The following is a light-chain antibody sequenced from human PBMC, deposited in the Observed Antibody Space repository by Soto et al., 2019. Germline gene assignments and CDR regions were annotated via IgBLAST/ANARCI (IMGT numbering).Light chain of an antibody. CDR1: QSISSW. Sequence: DIPMTQSPSTLSASVGDRVTITCQASQSISSWLAWYQQKPGKAPKLLIYKASSLESGVPSRFSGSGSGTDFTLTISRLEPEDFAVYYCQQHETLITFGQGTRLEI. CDR3: QQHETLIT. J-gene: IGKJ5*01. CDR2: KAS. V-gene: IGKV1-5*03.